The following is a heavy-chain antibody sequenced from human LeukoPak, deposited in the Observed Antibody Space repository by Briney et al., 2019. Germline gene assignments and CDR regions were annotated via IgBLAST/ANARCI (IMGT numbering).Heavy chain of an antibody. CDR3: ARQAWWETTTGAFDI. V-gene: IGHV5-51*01. J-gene: IGHJ3*02. D-gene: IGHD1-26*01. CDR2: IYPGDSDT. CDR1: GYSFTSYW. Sequence: GESLKISCKGSGYSFTSYWIGWVRPMPGKGLEWMGIIYPGDSDTRYSPSFQGQVTISADKSISTAYLQGSSLKASDTAMYYCARQAWWETTTGAFDIWGQGTMVTVSS.